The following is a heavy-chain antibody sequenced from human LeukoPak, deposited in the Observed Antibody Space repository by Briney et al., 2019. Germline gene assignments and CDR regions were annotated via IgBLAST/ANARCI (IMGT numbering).Heavy chain of an antibody. D-gene: IGHD6-13*01. V-gene: IGHV4-59*08. CDR2: SYYSGST. CDR1: GGSISSYY. CDR3: ERLGSSWSYYFDY. Sequence: SETLSLTCSVSGGSISSYYWSWIRQPPGKGLEYIGYSYYSGSTDYNPSLKSRVTISVDTSKNQFSLKLSSVTAADTAVYYCERLGSSWSYYFDYWGQGTLVTVSS. J-gene: IGHJ4*02.